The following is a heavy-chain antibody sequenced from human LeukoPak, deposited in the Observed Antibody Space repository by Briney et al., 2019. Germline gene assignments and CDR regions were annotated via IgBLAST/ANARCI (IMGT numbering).Heavy chain of an antibody. CDR3: ASHGRDGYNYSLFVYYFDY. V-gene: IGHV4-4*09. CDR2: IYTSGST. J-gene: IGHJ4*02. D-gene: IGHD5-24*01. CDR1: GGSISSYY. Sequence: PSETLSLTCTVSGGSISSYYCSWIRQPPGKGLEWIGYIYTSGSTNYNPSLKSRVTISVDTSKNQFSLKLSSVTAADTAVYYCASHGRDGYNYSLFVYYFDYWGQGTLVTVSS.